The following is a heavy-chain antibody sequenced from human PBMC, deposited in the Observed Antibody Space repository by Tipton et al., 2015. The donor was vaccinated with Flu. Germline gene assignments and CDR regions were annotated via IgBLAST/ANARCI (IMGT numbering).Heavy chain of an antibody. D-gene: IGHD3-10*01. Sequence: GLVKPSGTLSLTCGVSGGSVTSISWWCWVRQFPGKGLEWIGEIYDSESTNYNPSLKSRVIISIDKSRNQFSLKLNSVTVADTAVYYCGRGEGMWSGEFWGQGTPVTVSS. J-gene: IGHJ4*02. V-gene: IGHV4-4*02. CDR3: GRGEGMWSGEF. CDR2: IYDSEST. CDR1: GGSVTSISW.